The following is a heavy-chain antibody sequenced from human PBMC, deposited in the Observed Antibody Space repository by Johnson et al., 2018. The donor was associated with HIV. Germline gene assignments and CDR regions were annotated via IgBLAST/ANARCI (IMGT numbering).Heavy chain of an antibody. CDR2: ISDTGDRT. CDR3: AKDWADQDAFDI. V-gene: IGHV3-23*04. CDR1: GFTFSTYA. Sequence: VQLVESGGGLVQPGGSLRISCAASGFTFSTYAMTWVRQAPGKGLEWVASISDTGDRTYYAESVKGRLTISRDNPKNTLYLQMSSLGAEDTAVYYCAKDWADQDAFDIWGQGTMVTVSS. D-gene: IGHD3-16*01. J-gene: IGHJ3*02.